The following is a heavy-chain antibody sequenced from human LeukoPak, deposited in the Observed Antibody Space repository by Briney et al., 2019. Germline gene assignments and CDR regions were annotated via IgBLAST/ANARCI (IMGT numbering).Heavy chain of an antibody. D-gene: IGHD3-3*01. Sequence: ASVKVSCKASGYTFTSYDINWVRQATGQGLEWMGWTNPNSGGTNYAQKFQGRVTMTRDTSISTAYMELSRLRSDDTAVYYCASTAYDFWSGPWGYWGQGTLVTVSS. CDR1: GYTFTSYD. CDR3: ASTAYDFWSGPWGY. J-gene: IGHJ4*02. V-gene: IGHV1-2*02. CDR2: TNPNSGGT.